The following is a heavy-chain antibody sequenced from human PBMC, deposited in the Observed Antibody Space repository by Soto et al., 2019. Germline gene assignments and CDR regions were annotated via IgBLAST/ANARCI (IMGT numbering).Heavy chain of an antibody. CDR1: RFTFSNYW. CDR3: ARERNGYNSIFDY. CDR2: IKQDGSEK. J-gene: IGHJ4*02. V-gene: IGHV3-7*03. D-gene: IGHD5-12*01. Sequence: GGSLRLSCAASRFTFSNYWMSWVRQAPGKGLEWVANIKQDGSEKYYVDSVRGRFTISRDNAKNSLFLQMNSLRADDTAVYYCARERNGYNSIFDYXGQGTLVTVSS.